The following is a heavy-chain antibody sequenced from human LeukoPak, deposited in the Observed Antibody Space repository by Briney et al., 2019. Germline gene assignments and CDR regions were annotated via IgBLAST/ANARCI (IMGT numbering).Heavy chain of an antibody. CDR1: GFTFNIYA. CDR2: ISAGAGYI. D-gene: IGHD5-24*01. J-gene: IGHJ4*02. V-gene: IGHV3-23*01. CDR3: AKNRATGLAFYDY. Sequence: GGSLRLSCAASGFTFNIYAMTWVRQAPGKGREWGSAISAGAGYIYYADSVKGRFTSSRDNSKSTLYLQMSNLRAEDTAVYFCAKNRATGLAFYDYWGQGTQVTVSS.